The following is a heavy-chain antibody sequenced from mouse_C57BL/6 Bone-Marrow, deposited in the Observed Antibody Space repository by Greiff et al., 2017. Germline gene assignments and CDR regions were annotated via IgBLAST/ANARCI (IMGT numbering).Heavy chain of an antibody. V-gene: IGHV7-3*01. CDR3: ARYPTIMGAYYAMDY. CDR1: GFTFTDYY. D-gene: IGHD2-10*01. CDR2: IRNKANGYTT. Sequence: DVKLQESGGGLVQPGGSLSFSCAASGFTFTDYYMSWVRQPPGKALEWLGFIRNKANGYTTEYSASVKGRFTISRDNSQSILYLQMNALRAEDSATYYCARYPTIMGAYYAMDYWGQGPSVTVSS. J-gene: IGHJ4*01.